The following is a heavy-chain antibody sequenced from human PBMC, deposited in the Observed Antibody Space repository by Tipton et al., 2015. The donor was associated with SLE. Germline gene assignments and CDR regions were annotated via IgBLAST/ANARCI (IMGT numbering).Heavy chain of an antibody. D-gene: IGHD3-16*01. V-gene: IGHV4-30-2*01. CDR3: ARDRTQRGAFDI. J-gene: IGHJ3*02. CDR2: IYHSGST. Sequence: TLSLTCAVSGGSISSGGYSWSWIRQPPGKGLEWIGYIYHSGSTYYNPSLKSRVTISVDRSKNQFSLKLSSVTAADTAVYYCARDRTQRGAFDIWGQGTMVTVSS. CDR1: GGSISSGGYS.